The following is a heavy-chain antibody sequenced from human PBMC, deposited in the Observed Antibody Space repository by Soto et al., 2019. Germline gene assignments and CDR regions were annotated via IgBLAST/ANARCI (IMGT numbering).Heavy chain of an antibody. D-gene: IGHD6-13*01. CDR1: GYTFSRYA. CDR2: INAGNGNT. CDR3: ARDQQFRNWLDS. V-gene: IGHV1-3*01. Sequence: ASVKVSCKASGYTFSRYAIHWVRQAPGQRLEWMGWINAGNGNTKYSQKFEGRVTLTTDTSANTVYMELSSLRFEDTALYYCARDQQFRNWLDSWGQGTLVTVSS. J-gene: IGHJ5*01.